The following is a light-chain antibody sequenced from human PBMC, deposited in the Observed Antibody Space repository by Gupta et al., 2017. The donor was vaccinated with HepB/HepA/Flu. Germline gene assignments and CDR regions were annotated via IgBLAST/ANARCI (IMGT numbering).Light chain of an antibody. CDR1: QSVSSGY. CDR3: QQYSSSPWT. J-gene: IGKJ1*01. CDR2: GVS. V-gene: IGKV3-20*01. Sequence: EIVLTQSPGTLSLSPGERATLSCRASQSVSSGYLAWYQQKPGQAPRLLIYGVSSRATGIPDRFSGSGSGTDFTLTISRLEPEDFAMYYCQQYSSSPWTFGQGTKVEIK.